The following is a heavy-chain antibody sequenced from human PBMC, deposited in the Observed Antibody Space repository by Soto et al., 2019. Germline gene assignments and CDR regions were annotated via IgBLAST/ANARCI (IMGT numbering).Heavy chain of an antibody. D-gene: IGHD3-3*01. CDR3: ARDGEITIFGVVMGGPNWFDP. CDR1: GYTFTSYG. V-gene: IGHV1-18*01. Sequence: ASVKVSCKASGYTFTSYGISWVRQAPGQGLEWMGWISAYNGNTNYAQKLQGRVTMTTDTSTSTAYMELRSLRSDDTAVYYCARDGEITIFGVVMGGPNWFDPWGQGTPVTVS. J-gene: IGHJ5*02. CDR2: ISAYNGNT.